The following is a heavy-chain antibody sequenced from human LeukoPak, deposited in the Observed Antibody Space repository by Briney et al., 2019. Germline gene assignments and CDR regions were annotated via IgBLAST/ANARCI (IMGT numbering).Heavy chain of an antibody. Sequence: SETLSLTCTVSGGSISSYYWSWIRQPPGKGLEWIGYIYYSGTTNCNPSLKSRVTISVDTSKNQFSLKLSSVTAADTAVYYCARGVYIAAAQYGYWGQGTLVTVSS. J-gene: IGHJ4*02. D-gene: IGHD6-13*01. V-gene: IGHV4-59*01. CDR2: IYYSGTT. CDR1: GGSISSYY. CDR3: ARGVYIAAAQYGY.